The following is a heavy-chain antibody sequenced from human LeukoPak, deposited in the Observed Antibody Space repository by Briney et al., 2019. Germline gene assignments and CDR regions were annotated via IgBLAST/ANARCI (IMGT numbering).Heavy chain of an antibody. Sequence: GGSLRLSCAASGFTFSSYAMHWVRQAPGKGLEWVAVISYDGSNKYYADSVKGRFTISRDNSKNTLYLQMNSLRAEDTAVYYCAAGPYGGNTPFDYWGPGTLVTISS. CDR3: AAGPYGGNTPFDY. J-gene: IGHJ4*02. CDR1: GFTFSSYA. CDR2: ISYDGSNK. V-gene: IGHV3-30-3*01. D-gene: IGHD4-23*01.